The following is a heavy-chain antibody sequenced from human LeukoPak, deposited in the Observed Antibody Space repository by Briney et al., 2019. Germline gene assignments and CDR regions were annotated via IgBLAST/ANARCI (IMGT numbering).Heavy chain of an antibody. CDR3: ATYYDSSGYKFDY. V-gene: IGHV4-4*02. CDR1: GGSISHNNW. D-gene: IGHD3-22*01. J-gene: IGHJ4*02. Sequence: SGTLSLTCAASGGSISHNNWWTWVRQPPGKGLEWIGEIHPDGNTNYNPSLKSRVTMSLDKSKNQFSLNLSSVIAADTAVYYCATYYDSSGYKFDYWGQGNLVTVSS. CDR2: IHPDGNT.